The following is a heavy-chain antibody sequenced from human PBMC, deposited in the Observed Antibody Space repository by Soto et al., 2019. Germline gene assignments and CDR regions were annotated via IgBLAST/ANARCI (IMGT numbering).Heavy chain of an antibody. V-gene: IGHV4-4*07. Sequence: QVQLQESGPRLVKASETLSLTCTVSDDFISSYYWNWIRQLAGKGLEWIGRVSTSGATNYNPSLESRVTMSLDTSKKQCSLKLTFVTAADTAVYFCASADYEILTGSYAMDVWGQGTTVTVAS. J-gene: IGHJ6*02. CDR3: ASADYEILTGSYAMDV. CDR2: VSTSGAT. CDR1: DDFISSYY. D-gene: IGHD3-9*01.